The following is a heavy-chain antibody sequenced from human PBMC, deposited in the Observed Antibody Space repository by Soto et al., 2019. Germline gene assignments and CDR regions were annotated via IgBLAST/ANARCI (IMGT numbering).Heavy chain of an antibody. Sequence: PGGSLRLSWAASGFTLTMNWVRRAPGKGLEWVSYISSSSSTIYYADSVKGRFTISRDNAKNSVYLQMNSLRAEDTAVYYCARGNSGWYNAFDIWGQGTLVSVSS. CDR3: ARGNSGWYNAFDI. D-gene: IGHD6-13*01. V-gene: IGHV3-48*01. CDR1: GFTLT. CDR2: ISSSSSTI. J-gene: IGHJ3*02.